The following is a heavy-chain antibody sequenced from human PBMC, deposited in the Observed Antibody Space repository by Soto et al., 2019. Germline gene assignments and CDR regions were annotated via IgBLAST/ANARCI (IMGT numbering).Heavy chain of an antibody. V-gene: IGHV3-73*01. CDR3: TTDFRYYDSSGYAYYYYYGMDV. D-gene: IGHD3-22*01. Sequence: GGSLRLSCAASGFTFSGSAMHWVRQASGKGLEWVGRIRSKANSYATAYAASVKGRFTISRDDSKNTAYLQMNSLKTEDTAVYYCTTDFRYYDSSGYAYYYYYGMDVWGQGTTVTVSS. CDR2: IRSKANSYAT. CDR1: GFTFSGSA. J-gene: IGHJ6*02.